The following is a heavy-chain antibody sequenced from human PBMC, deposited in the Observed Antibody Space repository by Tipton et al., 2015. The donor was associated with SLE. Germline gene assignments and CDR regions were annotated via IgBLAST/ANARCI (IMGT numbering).Heavy chain of an antibody. D-gene: IGHD5-12*01. J-gene: IGHJ3*02. V-gene: IGHV3-30*02. CDR1: GFTFNSYA. CDR3: AKAARGGYDLGAFDI. CDR2: IRDDGSNK. Sequence: QVQLVQSGGGLVQPGGSLRLSCAASGFTFNSYAMSWVRQAPGKGLEWVAFIRDDGSNKYYADSVKGRFTISRDNSKNTLYLQMNSLRAEDTAVYYCAKAARGGYDLGAFDIWGQGTMVTVSS.